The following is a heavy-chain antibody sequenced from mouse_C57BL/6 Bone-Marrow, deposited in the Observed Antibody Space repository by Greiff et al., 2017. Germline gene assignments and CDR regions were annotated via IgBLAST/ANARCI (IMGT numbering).Heavy chain of an antibody. CDR1: GYTFTDYN. V-gene: IGHV1-18*01. Sequence: VQLQQSGPELVKPGASVKIPCKASGYTFTDYNMDWVKQSHGKSLEWIGDINPNKGGTIYNQKFKGKATVTVDKSSSTAYMELRSLTSEDTAVYDWAREAAQAATWFAYWGQGTLVTVSA. CDR2: INPNKGGT. J-gene: IGHJ3*01. CDR3: AREAAQAATWFAY. D-gene: IGHD3-2*02.